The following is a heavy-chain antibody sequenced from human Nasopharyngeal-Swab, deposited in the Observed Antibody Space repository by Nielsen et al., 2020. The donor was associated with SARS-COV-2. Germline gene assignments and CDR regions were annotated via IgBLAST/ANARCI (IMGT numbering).Heavy chain of an antibody. V-gene: IGHV4-34*01. CDR1: GGSFSGYY. D-gene: IGHD3-9*01. CDR2: INHSGST. J-gene: IGHJ6*02. CDR3: ARGGRLRYFDWSYYYYGMDV. Sequence: SETLSLTCAVYGGSFSGYYWSWSRQRPGKGLEWIGEINHSGSTNYNPSLKSRVTISVDTSKNQFSLKLSSVTAADTAVYYCARGGRLRYFDWSYYYYGMDVWGQGTTVTVSS.